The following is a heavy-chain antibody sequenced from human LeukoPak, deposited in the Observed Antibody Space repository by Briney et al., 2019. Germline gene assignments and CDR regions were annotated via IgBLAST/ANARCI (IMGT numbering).Heavy chain of an antibody. Sequence: GGSLRLSCAASGFTFSSYSMNWVRQAPGEGLEWVSSISSSSSYIYYADSVKGRFTISRDNSKNTLYLQMNSLRAEDTAVYYCARVEMATISFDYWGQGTLVTVSS. J-gene: IGHJ4*02. CDR2: ISSSSSYI. CDR3: ARVEMATISFDY. V-gene: IGHV3-21*04. CDR1: GFTFSSYS. D-gene: IGHD5-24*01.